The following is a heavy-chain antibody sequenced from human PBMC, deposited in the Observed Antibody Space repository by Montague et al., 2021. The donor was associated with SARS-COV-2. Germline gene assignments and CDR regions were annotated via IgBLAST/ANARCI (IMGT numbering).Heavy chain of an antibody. J-gene: IGHJ4*02. Sequence: SETLSLTRTVSGGSISSSSYYWGWIRQPPGKGLEWIGSIYYSGSTYYNPSLKSRVTISVDTSKNQFSLKLSSVTAADTAVYYCARVISRQNNIVVVGLYYFDYWGQGTLVTVSS. CDR1: GGSISSSSYY. V-gene: IGHV4-39*07. CDR3: ARVISRQNNIVVVGLYYFDY. CDR2: IYYSGST. D-gene: IGHD2-15*01.